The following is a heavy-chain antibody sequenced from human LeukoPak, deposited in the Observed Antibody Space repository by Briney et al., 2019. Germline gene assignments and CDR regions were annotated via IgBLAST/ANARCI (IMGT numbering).Heavy chain of an antibody. CDR3: ARDGDYYDSSGLLRTDY. CDR2: IIPILGIA. V-gene: IGHV1-69*10. D-gene: IGHD3-22*01. Sequence: SVKVSCKASGGTFSSYAISWVRQARGQGLEWMGWIIPILGIANYAQKFQGRVTITADKSMTTAYMELSSVRSEDTAVYYCARDGDYYDSSGLLRTDYWGQGTLVTVSS. J-gene: IGHJ4*02. CDR1: GGTFSSYA.